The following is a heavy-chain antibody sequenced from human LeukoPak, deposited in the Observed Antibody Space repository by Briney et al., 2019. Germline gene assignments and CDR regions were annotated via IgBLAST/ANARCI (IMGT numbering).Heavy chain of an antibody. CDR2: IRSKAYGGTT. J-gene: IGHJ4*02. CDR1: GFTFGDYA. CDR3: TTDLITMVRGVIHRSY. V-gene: IGHV3-49*04. Sequence: GGSLRLSCTASGFTFGDYAMSWVRQAPGKGLEWVGFIRSKAYGGTTEYAASVKGRFTISRDDSKNTLYLQMNSLKTEDTAVYYCTTDLITMVRGVIHRSYWGQGTLVTVSS. D-gene: IGHD3-10*01.